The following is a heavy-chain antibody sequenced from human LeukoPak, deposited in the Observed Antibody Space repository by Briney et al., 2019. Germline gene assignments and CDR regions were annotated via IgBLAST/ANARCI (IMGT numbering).Heavy chain of an antibody. J-gene: IGHJ6*02. CDR3: ARQPTVTKGYYYYYGMDV. V-gene: IGHV4-59*08. Sequence: SETLSLTCTVSGGSISSYYWSWIRQPPGKGLEWIGYIYYSGSTNYNPSLKSRVTISVDTSKNQFSLKLSSVTAADTAVYYCARQPTVTKGYYYYYGMDVWGQGTTVTVSS. CDR1: GGSISSYY. D-gene: IGHD4-17*01. CDR2: IYYSGST.